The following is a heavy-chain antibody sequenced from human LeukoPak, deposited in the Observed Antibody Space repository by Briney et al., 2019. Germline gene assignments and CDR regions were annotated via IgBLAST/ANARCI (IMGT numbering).Heavy chain of an antibody. CDR3: ARSSWYSRRNWFDP. D-gene: IGHD6-13*01. V-gene: IGHV4-34*01. Sequence: PSETLSLTCAVYGGSFSGYYWSWIRQPPGKGLEWIGEINHSGSTNYNPSLKSRVTISVDTSKNQFSLKLSSVTAADTAVYYCARSSWYSRRNWFDPWGQGTLVTVSS. CDR2: INHSGST. J-gene: IGHJ5*02. CDR1: GGSFSGYY.